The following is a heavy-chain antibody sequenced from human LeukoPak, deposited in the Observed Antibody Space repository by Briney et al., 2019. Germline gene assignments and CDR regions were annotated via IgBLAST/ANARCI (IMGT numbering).Heavy chain of an antibody. Sequence: PGGSLRLSCAASGFTFSSYSMNWVRQAPGKGLEWVSYISSSGSTIYYADSVKGRFTISRDNAKNSLYLQMNSLRAEDTAVYYCAKDHDSSGYQRGLLGYWGQGTLVTVSS. CDR3: AKDHDSSGYQRGLLGY. D-gene: IGHD3-22*01. J-gene: IGHJ4*02. V-gene: IGHV3-48*04. CDR1: GFTFSSYS. CDR2: ISSSGSTI.